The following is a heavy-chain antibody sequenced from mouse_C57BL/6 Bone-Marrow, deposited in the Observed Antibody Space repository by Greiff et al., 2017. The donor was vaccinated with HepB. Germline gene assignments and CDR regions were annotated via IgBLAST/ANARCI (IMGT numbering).Heavy chain of an antibody. V-gene: IGHV1-83*01. CDR1: YTFTDYYM. CDR2: YPGSGNTY. J-gene: IGHJ4*01. Sequence: VQLQQSGAELARPGASVKMSCKASGYTFTDYYMHWVKQKPGKGLEWIGEIYPGSGNTYYNEKFKGKATLTADTSSSTAYMQLSSLTSEDSAVYFCASPEGYWGQGTSVTVSS. CDR3: SPEGY.